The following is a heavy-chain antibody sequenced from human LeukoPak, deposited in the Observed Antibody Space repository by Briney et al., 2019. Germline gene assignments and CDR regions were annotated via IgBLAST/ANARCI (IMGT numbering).Heavy chain of an antibody. Sequence: SETLSLTCTVSGGSISSSSYYWGWTRPPPGKGLEWIGSIYYSASTYYNPSLKSRVTISVDTSKNQFSLKLSSVTAADTAVYYCARICSGGSCYSIDYWGQGTLVTVSS. V-gene: IGHV4-39*07. D-gene: IGHD2-15*01. J-gene: IGHJ4*02. CDR2: IYYSAST. CDR3: ARICSGGSCYSIDY. CDR1: GGSISSSSYY.